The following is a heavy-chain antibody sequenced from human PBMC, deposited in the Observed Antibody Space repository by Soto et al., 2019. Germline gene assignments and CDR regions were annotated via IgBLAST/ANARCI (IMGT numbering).Heavy chain of an antibody. CDR1: GGSMNNYF. J-gene: IGHJ5*02. Sequence: SETLSLTCAVSGGSMNNYFWSWIRQSAGKGLECIGRIYSSGSTYYNPSLKSRVTMSVGTSKNQFSLRLTSMTAADTAVYYCARGLSAFDPWGQGTLVTVSS. V-gene: IGHV4-4*07. CDR2: IYSSGST. CDR3: ARGLSAFDP.